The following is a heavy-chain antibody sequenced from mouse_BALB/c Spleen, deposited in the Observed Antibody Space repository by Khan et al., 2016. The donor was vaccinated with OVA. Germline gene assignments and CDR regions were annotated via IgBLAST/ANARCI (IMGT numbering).Heavy chain of an antibody. V-gene: IGHV5-9*02. CDR1: GFAFSNYD. J-gene: IGHJ2*01. Sequence: EVMLVESGGGLVKPGGSLKLSCAASGFAFSNYDMSWVRQTPEKRLEWVATISSTGSYTYYPDSVKGRFSISRDNARNTLYLQMSSLRSEDSALYYCARQGTYDYWGQGTTLTVSS. CDR3: ARQGTYDY. CDR2: ISSTGSYT.